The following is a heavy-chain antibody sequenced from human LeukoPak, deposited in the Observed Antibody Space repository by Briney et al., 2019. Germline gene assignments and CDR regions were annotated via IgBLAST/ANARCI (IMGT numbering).Heavy chain of an antibody. CDR1: GYTFTDYY. CDR2: INVNRGGT. D-gene: IGHD2-2*01. V-gene: IGHV1-2*02. CDR3: ARRYCSSTSCYYFDY. Sequence: ASVKVSCKASGYTFTDYYMHWVRQAHGQGLEWMGWINVNRGGTNYAQRFQDRVTMTRDTSITTAYMELNRLKSDDTAVYYCARRYCSSTSCYYFDYWGQGTLVTVSS. J-gene: IGHJ4*02.